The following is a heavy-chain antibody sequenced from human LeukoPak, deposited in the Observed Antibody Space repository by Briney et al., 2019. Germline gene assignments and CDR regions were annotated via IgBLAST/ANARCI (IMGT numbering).Heavy chain of an antibody. CDR2: ISGRGGST. V-gene: IGHV3-23*01. J-gene: IGHJ4*02. CDR3: AKDRDYDFWSGYYY. Sequence: ETLSLTCTVSGGSISSSSYYWGWIRQPPGQGLEWVSAISGRGGSTYYADSVKGRFTISRDNSKNTLYLQMNSLRAEDTAVYYCAKDRDYDFWSGYYYWGQGTLVTVSS. D-gene: IGHD3-3*01. CDR1: GGSISSSSYY.